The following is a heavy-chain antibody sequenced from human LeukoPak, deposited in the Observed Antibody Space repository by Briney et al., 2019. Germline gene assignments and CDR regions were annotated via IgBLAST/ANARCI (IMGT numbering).Heavy chain of an antibody. J-gene: IGHJ6*03. CDR1: GFTFSTYA. D-gene: IGHD4-17*01. V-gene: IGHV3-7*01. CDR2: IKQDGSEK. Sequence: PGGSLRLSCAASGFTFSTYAINWVRQAPGKGLEWVANIKQDGSEKYYVDSVKGRFTISRDNAKNSLYLQMNSLRAEDTAVYYCANLRVTTHYYYYYMDVWGKGTTVTVSS. CDR3: ANLRVTTHYYYYYMDV.